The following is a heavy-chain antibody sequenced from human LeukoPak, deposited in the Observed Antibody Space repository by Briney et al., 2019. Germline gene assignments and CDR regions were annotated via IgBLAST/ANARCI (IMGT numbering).Heavy chain of an antibody. CDR3: ARTYSSGHYYYYYYYMDV. CDR2: MNPNSGNT. J-gene: IGHJ6*03. V-gene: IGHV1-8*03. Sequence: ASVKVSCKASGYTFTSYDINWVRQATGQGLEWMGWMNPNSGNTGYAQKFQGRVTITRNTSISTAYMELSSLRFEDAAVYYCARTYSSGHYYYYYYYMDVWGKGTTVTVSS. CDR1: GYTFTSYD. D-gene: IGHD6-19*01.